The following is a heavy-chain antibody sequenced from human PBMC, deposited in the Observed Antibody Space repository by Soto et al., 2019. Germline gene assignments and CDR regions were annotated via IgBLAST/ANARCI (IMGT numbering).Heavy chain of an antibody. D-gene: IGHD6-13*01. Sequence: ASVKVSCKASGYTFTGYYMHWVRQAPGQGLEWMGWINPNSGGTNYAQKFQDWVTMTRDTSISTAYMELSRLRSDDTAVYYCARSQAAAGISPPFWFDPWGQGTLVTVSS. CDR1: GYTFTGYY. CDR3: ARSQAAAGISPPFWFDP. V-gene: IGHV1-2*04. J-gene: IGHJ5*02. CDR2: INPNSGGT.